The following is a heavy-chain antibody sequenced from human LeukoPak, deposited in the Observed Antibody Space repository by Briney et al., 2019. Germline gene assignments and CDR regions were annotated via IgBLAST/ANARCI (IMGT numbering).Heavy chain of an antibody. D-gene: IGHD6-19*01. CDR1: GFTFSTYG. V-gene: IGHV3-23*01. J-gene: IGHJ4*02. CDR2: ISGSGGST. CDR3: AKDFFTRYSSGWYGVQEQPGMFDY. Sequence: GGSLRLSCAASGFTFSTYGMSWVRQAPGKGLEWVSAISGSGGSTYYADSVKGRFTISRDNSKNTLYLQMNSLRAEDTAVYYCAKDFFTRYSSGWYGVQEQPGMFDYWGQGTLVTVSS.